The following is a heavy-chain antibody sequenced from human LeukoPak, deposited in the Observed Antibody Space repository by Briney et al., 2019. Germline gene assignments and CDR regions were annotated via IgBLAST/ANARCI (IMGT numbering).Heavy chain of an antibody. CDR3: ARELGYAPQNWFDP. Sequence: PSETLSLTCTVSGGSISSYYWSWIRQPPGKGLEWIGYIYHSGSTYYNPSLKSRDTISVDRSKNQFSLKLSSVTAADTAVYYCARELGYAPQNWFDPWGQGTLVTVSS. V-gene: IGHV4-59*12. CDR2: IYHSGST. D-gene: IGHD3-16*01. CDR1: GGSISSYY. J-gene: IGHJ5*02.